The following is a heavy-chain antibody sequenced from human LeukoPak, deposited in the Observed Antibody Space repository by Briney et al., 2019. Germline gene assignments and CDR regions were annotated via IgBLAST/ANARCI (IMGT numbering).Heavy chain of an antibody. CDR1: GYTFTGYY. D-gene: IGHD2-2*02. CDR2: INPKSSGT. CDR3: ASSEGYTDAFQI. Sequence: GASVKVSCKASGYTFTGYYMHWVRQAPGQGLEWMGWINPKSSGTNYAQKFQGRVNMTRDTSISTIYMELTRLRSDDTAVYYCASSEGYTDAFQIWGQGTMVTVSS. V-gene: IGHV1-2*02. J-gene: IGHJ3*02.